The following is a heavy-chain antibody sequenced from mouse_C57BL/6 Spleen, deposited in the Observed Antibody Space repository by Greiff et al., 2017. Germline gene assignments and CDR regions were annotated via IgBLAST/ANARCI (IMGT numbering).Heavy chain of an antibody. J-gene: IGHJ3*01. Sequence: DVQLQESGAELVRPGSSVKMSCKTSGYTFISYGINWVKQRPGQGLEWIGYIYIGNGYTEYNEKFKGKATLTSDTSSSTAYMQLSSLTSEDSAIYFCARSLGDGYYAWFAYWGQGTLVTVSA. CDR2: IYIGNGYT. CDR3: ARSLGDGYYAWFAY. CDR1: GYTFISYG. V-gene: IGHV1-58*01. D-gene: IGHD2-3*01.